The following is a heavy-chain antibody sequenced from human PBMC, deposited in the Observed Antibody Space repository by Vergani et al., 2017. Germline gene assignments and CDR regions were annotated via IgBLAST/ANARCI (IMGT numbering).Heavy chain of an antibody. J-gene: IGHJ6*03. CDR1: GDSITNGGFS. CDR3: ARASLRALVCYYYYMDV. CDR2: SFPSGNS. V-gene: IGHV4-30-2*01. Sequence: QLQLQESGSGLVKPSQTLSLTCAVSGDSITNGGFSWNWIRQPPGKGSEWIGYSFPSGNSDYNPSLKNRFSISLDKAKNQFSLWVISVTAADTAVYFCARASLRALVCYYYYMDVWGKGNTVVVSS. D-gene: IGHD3-16*01.